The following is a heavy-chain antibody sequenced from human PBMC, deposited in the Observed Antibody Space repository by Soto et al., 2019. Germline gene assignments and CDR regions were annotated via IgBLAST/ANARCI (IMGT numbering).Heavy chain of an antibody. D-gene: IGHD2-2*02. V-gene: IGHV1-69*01. J-gene: IGHJ6*02. CDR3: ARVGGYCSSTSCYIAYYYYGMDV. CDR1: GGTFSSYA. CDR2: IIPIFGTA. Sequence: QVQLVQSGAEVKKPGSSVKVSCKASGGTFSSYAISWVRQAPGQGLEWMGGIIPIFGTANYAQKFQGRVTITADESTSTAYMELSSLRSEDTAVYYCARVGGYCSSTSCYIAYYYYGMDVWGQGTTVTVSS.